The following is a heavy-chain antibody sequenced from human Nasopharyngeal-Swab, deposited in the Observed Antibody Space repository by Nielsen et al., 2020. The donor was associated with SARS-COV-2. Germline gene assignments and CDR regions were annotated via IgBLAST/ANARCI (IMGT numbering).Heavy chain of an antibody. CDR2: ISSSGSTR. D-gene: IGHD2-2*01. CDR3: ARDYCSSTSCYDY. Sequence: PGQGLEWVSYISSSGSTRYYADSVKGRFTISRDNAKNSLYLQMNSLRAEDTAVYYCARDYCSSTSCYDYWGQGTLVTVSS. V-gene: IGHV3-48*03. J-gene: IGHJ4*02.